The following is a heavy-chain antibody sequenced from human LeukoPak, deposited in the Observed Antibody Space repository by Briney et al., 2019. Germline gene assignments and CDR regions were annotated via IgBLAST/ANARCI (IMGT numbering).Heavy chain of an antibody. D-gene: IGHD6-6*01. CDR1: GFTFTSYS. CDR3: ANLPSSSSRDY. V-gene: IGHV3-23*01. J-gene: IGHJ4*02. Sequence: GSLRLSCAASGFTFTSYSMSWVRQAPGKGLEWVSAISGSGGSTYYADSVKGRFTISRDNSKNTLYLQMNSLRAEDTAVYYCANLPSSSSRDYWGQGTLVTVSS. CDR2: ISGSGGST.